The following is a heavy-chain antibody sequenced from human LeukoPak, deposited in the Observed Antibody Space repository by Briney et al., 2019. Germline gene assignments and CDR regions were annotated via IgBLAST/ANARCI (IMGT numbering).Heavy chain of an antibody. CDR2: IYSGGST. J-gene: IGHJ4*02. Sequence: GGSLRLSCAASGFTVSSNYMSWVRQAPGKGLEWVSVIYSGGSTYYADSVKGRFTISRDNSKNTLYLQMNSLRAEDTAVYYCARVHLGTRESALDSSGYYQPHYSYTLDYWGQGTLVTVSS. CDR1: GFTVSSNY. CDR3: ARVHLGTRESALDSSGYYQPHYSYTLDY. V-gene: IGHV3-66*01. D-gene: IGHD3-22*01.